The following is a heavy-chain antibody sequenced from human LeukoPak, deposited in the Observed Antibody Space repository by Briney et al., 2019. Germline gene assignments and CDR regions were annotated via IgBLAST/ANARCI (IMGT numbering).Heavy chain of an antibody. V-gene: IGHV4-39*07. CDR1: GGSIRSSDYY. J-gene: IGHJ4*02. Sequence: SEALSLICTDSGGSIRSSDYYWAWIRQSPGKGLEWIATIYYNGATQYNPSLKSRVTISVDTSKNQFSVKLTSVTAADTAVYYCARGWYDGSYRFDYWGQGTLVTVSS. D-gene: IGHD1-26*01. CDR2: IYYNGAT. CDR3: ARGWYDGSYRFDY.